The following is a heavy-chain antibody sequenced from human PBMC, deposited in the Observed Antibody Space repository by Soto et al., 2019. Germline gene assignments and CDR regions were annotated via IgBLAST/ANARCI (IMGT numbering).Heavy chain of an antibody. Sequence: SETLSLTCAVSGGSISNGGYSWSWIRQPPGKGLEWIGEINHSGSTNYNPSLKSRVTISVDTSKNQFSLKLSSVTAADTAVYYCARVSGIYYYGMDVWGQGTTVTVSS. CDR2: INHSGST. J-gene: IGHJ6*02. CDR3: ARVSGIYYYGMDV. V-gene: IGHV4-34*01. CDR1: GGSISNGGYS. D-gene: IGHD3-10*01.